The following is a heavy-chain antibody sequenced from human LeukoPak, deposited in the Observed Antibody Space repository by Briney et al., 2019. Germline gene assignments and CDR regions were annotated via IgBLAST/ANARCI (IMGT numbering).Heavy chain of an antibody. J-gene: IGHJ3*02. CDR3: ARGLYYYDSSGYYAPLDI. D-gene: IGHD3-22*01. CDR1: GGSISSGGYS. V-gene: IGHV4-30-2*01. Sequence: PSETLSLTCAVSGGSISSGGYSWSWIRQPPGKGLEWIGYIYHSGSTYYNPSLKSRVTISVDRSKNQFSLKLSSVTAADTAVYYCARGLYYYDSSGYYAPLDIWGQGTMVTVSS. CDR2: IYHSGST.